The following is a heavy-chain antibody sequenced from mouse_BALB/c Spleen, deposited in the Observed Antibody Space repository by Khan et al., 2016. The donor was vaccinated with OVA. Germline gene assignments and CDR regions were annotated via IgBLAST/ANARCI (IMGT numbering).Heavy chain of an antibody. Sequence: VQLKQSGAELVKPGASVKLSCTASGYNFKDTYMHWVKQRPEQGLEWIGRIDPANGNTHYDPKFQGKATITADTSSNTAYLQLSSLTSEDTACYYCARWPRCYWGQGTTLTVSS. CDR2: IDPANGNT. J-gene: IGHJ2*01. CDR1: GYNFKDTY. CDR3: ARWPRCY. V-gene: IGHV14-3*02.